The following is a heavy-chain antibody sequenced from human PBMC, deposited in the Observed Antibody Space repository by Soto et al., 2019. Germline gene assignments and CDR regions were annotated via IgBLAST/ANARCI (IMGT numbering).Heavy chain of an antibody. J-gene: IGHJ4*02. CDR1: GGSISSYY. CDR3: ARGLSYYDSSGAIHAKDY. D-gene: IGHD3-22*01. V-gene: IGHV4-59*01. CDR2: IYYSGRT. Sequence: SETQSLTCTVSGGSISSYYWSWIRQPPGKGLEWIGYIYYSGRTNYNPSLKRRVTISVDTSKHQFSLKLSSVTAADTAVYYCARGLSYYDSSGAIHAKDYWGQGTRVTGS.